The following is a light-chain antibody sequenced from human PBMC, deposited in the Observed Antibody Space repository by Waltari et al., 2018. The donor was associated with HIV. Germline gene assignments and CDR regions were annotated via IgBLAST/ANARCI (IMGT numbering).Light chain of an antibody. Sequence: EFVLTQSPGTLSLSPGERATLSCRASQSVRSSYLAWYQQQPGQAPRLLIYGASIRATGIPDRFSGSGSGTDFTLTISRLEPEDFAMYHCQHYRSSPTTFGGGTKVEIK. CDR1: QSVRSSY. V-gene: IGKV3-20*01. CDR3: QHYRSSPTT. CDR2: GAS. J-gene: IGKJ4*01.